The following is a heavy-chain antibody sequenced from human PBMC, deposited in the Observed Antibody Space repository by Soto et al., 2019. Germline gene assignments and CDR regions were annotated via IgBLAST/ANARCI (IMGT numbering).Heavy chain of an antibody. CDR3: ARDVMVTAMVMWYFDL. CDR1: GFTFSSYG. D-gene: IGHD2-21*02. V-gene: IGHV3-33*01. J-gene: IGHJ2*01. CDR2: IWYDGSNK. Sequence: QVPLVESGGGVVQPGRSLRLSCAASGFTFSSYGMHWVRQAPGKGLEWVAVIWYDGSNKYYADSVKGRFTISRDNSKNTLDLQMNSLRAEDTAVYYCARDVMVTAMVMWYFDLWGRGTLVTVSS.